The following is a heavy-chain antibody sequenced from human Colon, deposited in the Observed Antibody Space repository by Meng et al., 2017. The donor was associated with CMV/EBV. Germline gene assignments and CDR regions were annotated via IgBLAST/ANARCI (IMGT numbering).Heavy chain of an antibody. CDR1: GYSFSTYW. D-gene: IGHD4-17*01. J-gene: IGHJ6*02. Sequence: GESLKISCKGSGYSFSTYWIGWVRQKPGKGLEWMGIIFSADSDTRYSPSVEGQVTISVDRAATAYLQWDSLKTSDTGTYFCARLAGDYVRGQTTGWGWKYNGMDVWGQGTSVTVSS. V-gene: IGHV5-51*01. CDR2: IFSADSDT. CDR3: ARLAGDYVRGQTTGWGWKYNGMDV.